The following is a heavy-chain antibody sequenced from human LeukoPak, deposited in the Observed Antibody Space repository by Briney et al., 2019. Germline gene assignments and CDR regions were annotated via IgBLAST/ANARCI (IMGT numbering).Heavy chain of an antibody. CDR1: GFTFSDYY. V-gene: IGHV3-11*04. Sequence: GGSLRLSCAASGFTFSDYYMSWIRQAPGKGLEWVSNISSSGSAIYYADSIKGRFTISRDNAKNSLYLQMNSLRAEDTAVYYCARGRVAVSTPYYMDVWGKGTTVTVSS. D-gene: IGHD6-19*01. CDR3: ARGRVAVSTPYYMDV. J-gene: IGHJ6*03. CDR2: ISSSGSAI.